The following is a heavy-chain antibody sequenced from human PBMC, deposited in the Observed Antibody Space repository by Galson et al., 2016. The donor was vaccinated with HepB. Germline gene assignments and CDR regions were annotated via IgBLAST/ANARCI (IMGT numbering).Heavy chain of an antibody. Sequence: QSGAEVKKPGESLKVSCKGSGYKFSSYWIGWVRQVPGKGLEWMGIIYPGDSDTRYSPSFQGQVTISADKSTSTAYLQWSSLKASDTAIYSFARQICSGGSCYSGADYWGQGTLVTVSS. CDR1: GYKFSSYW. CDR2: IYPGDSDT. V-gene: IGHV5-51*01. CDR3: ARQICSGGSCYSGADY. D-gene: IGHD2-15*01. J-gene: IGHJ4*02.